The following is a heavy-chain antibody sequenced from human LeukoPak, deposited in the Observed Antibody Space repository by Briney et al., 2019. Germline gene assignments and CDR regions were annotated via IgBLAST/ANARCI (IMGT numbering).Heavy chain of an antibody. J-gene: IGHJ2*01. Sequence: GGSLRLSCAASGFTFSEYYMNWIRQAPGKGLEWVAYISSSGSHINHADSVKGRFTISRDNAKNSLSLQMNSLRAEDTAVYYCARDVSDDSSGYYYDWYFDLWGRGTLVTVSS. D-gene: IGHD3-22*01. CDR1: GFTFSEYY. CDR3: ARDVSDDSSGYYYDWYFDL. CDR2: ISSSGSHI. V-gene: IGHV3-11*06.